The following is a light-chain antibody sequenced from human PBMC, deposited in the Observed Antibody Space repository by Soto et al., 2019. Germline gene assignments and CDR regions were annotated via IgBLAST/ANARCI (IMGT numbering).Light chain of an antibody. CDR2: LEGSGSY. CDR3: ETWDSNGA. Sequence: QLVLTQSSSASASLGSSVKLTCTLSSGHSSYIIAWHQQQPGKAPRYLMKLEGSGSYNKGSGVPDRFSGSSSGADRYLTISNLQFEDEADYYCETWDSNGAFGGGTKLTVL. V-gene: IGLV4-60*02. J-gene: IGLJ2*01. CDR1: SGHSSYI.